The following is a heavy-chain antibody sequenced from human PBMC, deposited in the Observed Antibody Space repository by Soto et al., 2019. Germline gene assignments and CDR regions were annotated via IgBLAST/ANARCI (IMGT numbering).Heavy chain of an antibody. CDR3: ARAHWVVATILLFDY. CDR1: GGSISSGGYY. CDR2: IYYSGST. V-gene: IGHV4-31*03. J-gene: IGHJ4*02. D-gene: IGHD5-12*01. Sequence: SETLSLTCTVSGGSISSGGYYWSWIRQHPGKGLEWIGYIYYSGSTYYNPSLKSRVTISVDTSKNQFSLKLSSVTAADTAVYYCARAHWVVATILLFDYWGQGTLVTVSS.